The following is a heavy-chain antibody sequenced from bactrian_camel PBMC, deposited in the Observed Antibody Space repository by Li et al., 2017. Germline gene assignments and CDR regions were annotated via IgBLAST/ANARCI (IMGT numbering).Heavy chain of an antibody. Sequence: VQLVESGGGSVQAGESLRLSCAADFGYTICRYDMSWYRQAPGKDREFVSLIDSDGRINYSSSVKGRFSISRDNAKNTIYLQMDNLEPDDSAVYYCAAEVFPCRSYSDYAEHWGQGTQVTVS. D-gene: IGHD4*01. V-gene: IGHV3S10*01. J-gene: IGHJ4*01. CDR3: AAEVFPCRSYSDYAEH. CDR1: GYTICRYD. CDR2: IDSDGRI.